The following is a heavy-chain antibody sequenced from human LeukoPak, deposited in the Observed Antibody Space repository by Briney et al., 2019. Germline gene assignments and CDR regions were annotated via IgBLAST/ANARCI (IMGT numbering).Heavy chain of an antibody. V-gene: IGHV3-74*01. CDR2: TNADGSTA. D-gene: IGHD1-14*01. Sequence: GGSLRLSCAASGFTFGNSWVHWVRQAPGKGLVWVSLTNADGSTATYADSVKGRFTISRDNARNTLSLQMNSLTIEDTAVYYCVVVVEPPDSDGFDVWGQGTTITVSS. CDR3: VVVVEPPDSDGFDV. CDR1: GFTFGNSW. J-gene: IGHJ3*01.